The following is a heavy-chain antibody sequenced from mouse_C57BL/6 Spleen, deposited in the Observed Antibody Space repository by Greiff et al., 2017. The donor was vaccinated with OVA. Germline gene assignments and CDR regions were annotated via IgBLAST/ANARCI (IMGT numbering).Heavy chain of an antibody. CDR2: IDPEDGET. J-gene: IGHJ3*01. D-gene: IGHD1-1*01. V-gene: IGHV14-2*01. CDR3: ARGDYGSSYGFAY. Sequence: EVKVVESGAELVKPGASVKLSCTASGFNIKDYYMHWVKQRTEQGLEWIGRIDPEDGETKYAPKFQGKATITADTSSNTAYLQLSSLTSEDTAVYYGARGDYGSSYGFAYWGQGTLVTVSA. CDR1: GFNIKDYY.